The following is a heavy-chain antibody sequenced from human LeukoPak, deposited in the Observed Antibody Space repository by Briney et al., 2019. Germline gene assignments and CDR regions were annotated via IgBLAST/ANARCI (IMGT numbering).Heavy chain of an antibody. Sequence: SETLSLTCTVSGGSIDIPNYYWGWIRQPPGKGLEWIGSIYYSGSTYYNPSLKSRVTISVDTSKNQFSLKLNSVTAADTAVYYCARELSMIVVVPQSPDYWGQGTLVTVSS. D-gene: IGHD3-22*01. CDR2: IYYSGST. J-gene: IGHJ4*02. CDR3: ARELSMIVVVPQSPDY. V-gene: IGHV4-39*07. CDR1: GGSIDIPNYY.